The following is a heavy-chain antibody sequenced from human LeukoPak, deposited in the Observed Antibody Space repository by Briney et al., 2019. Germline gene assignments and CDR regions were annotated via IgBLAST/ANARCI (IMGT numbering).Heavy chain of an antibody. CDR2: IWFDGKNQ. Sequence: GGSLRLSCAASGFILNSYGMHWVRQAPGKGLEWVADIWFDGKNQHFADSVRGRFAISRDNSKNTVYLQINSLRVEDTAVYYCAREDTALVIAYWGQGTLVTVSS. CDR3: AREDTALVIAY. CDR1: GFILNSYG. V-gene: IGHV3-33*01. D-gene: IGHD5-18*01. J-gene: IGHJ4*02.